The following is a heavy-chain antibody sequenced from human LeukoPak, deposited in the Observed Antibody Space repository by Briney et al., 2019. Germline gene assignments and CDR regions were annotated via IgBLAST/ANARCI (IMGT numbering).Heavy chain of an antibody. CDR2: IIPIFGTA. V-gene: IGHV1-69*05. D-gene: IGHD2-2*01. Sequence: SVKVSCKASGGTFISYAISWVRQAPGQGLEWMGGIIPIFGTANYKQKFQGRVTITTDESTSPAYMELSSLRSEDTAVYYCARGRCSSSSCYPDNWFDPWGQGTLVTVSS. J-gene: IGHJ5*02. CDR1: GGTFISYA. CDR3: ARGRCSSSSCYPDNWFDP.